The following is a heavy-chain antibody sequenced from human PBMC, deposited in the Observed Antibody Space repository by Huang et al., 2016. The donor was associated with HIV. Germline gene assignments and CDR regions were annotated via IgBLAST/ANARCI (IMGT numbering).Heavy chain of an antibody. V-gene: IGHV1-8*01. CDR3: ARGGLLWFGELST. CDR1: GYTFTNYD. J-gene: IGHJ5*02. D-gene: IGHD3-10*01. CDR2: MNPNSADT. Sequence: QVQLVQSGAEVKKPGASVKVSCKASGYTFTNYDINWVRQAPGQGLEWMVWMNPNSADTDFAQKFQGRGTMTRNTSISTAYMELSSLRSEDTAVYYCARGGLLWFGELSTWGQGTLVTVSS.